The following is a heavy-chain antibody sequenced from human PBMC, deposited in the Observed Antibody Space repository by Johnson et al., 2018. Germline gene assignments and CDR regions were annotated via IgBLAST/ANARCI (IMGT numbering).Heavy chain of an antibody. V-gene: IGHV3-33*01. CDR2: IWYDGSNK. J-gene: IGHJ6*02. D-gene: IGHD1-7*01. Sequence: VQLVESGGGVVQPGRSLRLSCAASGFTFSSYGMHWVRPAPGKGLEWVAVIWYDGSNKYYADSVKGRFTISRDNSKNTLYLQMNSLRAEDTAGYYCARAYNWNLGGMDVWGQGTTVTVSS. CDR3: ARAYNWNLGGMDV. CDR1: GFTFSSYG.